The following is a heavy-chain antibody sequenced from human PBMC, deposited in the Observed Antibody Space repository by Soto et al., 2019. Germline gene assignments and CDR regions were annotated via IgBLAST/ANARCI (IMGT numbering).Heavy chain of an antibody. CDR3: ARGDTYFDY. J-gene: IGHJ4*02. V-gene: IGHV4-59*01. CDR1: GGSISSYY. CDR2: IYYSGST. Sequence: PSETLSLTCTVSGGSISSYYWSWIRQPPGKGLERIGYIYYSGSTNYNPSLKSRVTISVDTSKNQFSLKLTSVTAADTAVYYCARGDTYFDYWGQGTLVTVSS. D-gene: IGHD5-18*01.